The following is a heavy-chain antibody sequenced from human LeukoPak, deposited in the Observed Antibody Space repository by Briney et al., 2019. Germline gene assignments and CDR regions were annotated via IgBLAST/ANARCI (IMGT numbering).Heavy chain of an antibody. V-gene: IGHV4-39*07. CDR2: INHSGST. D-gene: IGHD4-17*01. CDR3: ASNKDYGDYAFDY. Sequence: PSETLSLTCTVSGGSISSSSYYWSWIRQPPGKGLEWIGEINHSGSTNYNPSLKSRVTISVDTSKNQFSLKLSSVTAADTAVYYCASNKDYGDYAFDYWGQGTLVTVSS. CDR1: GGSISSSSYY. J-gene: IGHJ4*02.